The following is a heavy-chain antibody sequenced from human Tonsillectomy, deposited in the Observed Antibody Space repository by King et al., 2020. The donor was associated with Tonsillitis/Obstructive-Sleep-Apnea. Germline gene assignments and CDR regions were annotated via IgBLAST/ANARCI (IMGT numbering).Heavy chain of an antibody. CDR2: INSDGSSA. CDR1: GFTFSSYW. CDR3: ASAIGNSYGHTPYYYYGMDV. V-gene: IGHV3-74*01. D-gene: IGHD5-18*01. J-gene: IGHJ6*02. Sequence: VQLVESGGGLVQPGGSLRLSCAASGFTFSSYWMLWVRQAPGKGMVWVSRINSDGSSASYADFVRGRFTISRDNAKNTLYLQMNSLRAEDTAVYYCASAIGNSYGHTPYYYYGMDVWGQGTTVTVSS.